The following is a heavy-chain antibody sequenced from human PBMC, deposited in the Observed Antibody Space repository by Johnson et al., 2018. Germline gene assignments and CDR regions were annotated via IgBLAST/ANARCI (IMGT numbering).Heavy chain of an antibody. CDR1: GFTFSSYA. J-gene: IGHJ3*02. D-gene: IGHD6-19*01. V-gene: IGHV3-33*06. CDR2: IWYDGSNK. CDR3: AKDRDSSGWSAFDI. Sequence: QVQLQESGGGVVQPGRSLRLSCAASGFTFSSYAMSWVRQAPGKGLEWVAVIWYDGSNKYYADSVKGRFTISRDNSKNTLYLQMNSLRAEDTAVYYCAKDRDSSGWSAFDIWGQGTMVTVSS.